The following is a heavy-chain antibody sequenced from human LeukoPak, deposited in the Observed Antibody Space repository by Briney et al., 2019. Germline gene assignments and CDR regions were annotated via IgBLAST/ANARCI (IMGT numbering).Heavy chain of an antibody. CDR1: GFTFSSYA. CDR3: AKDGMYQLLKKTYNWFDP. V-gene: IGHV3-23*01. D-gene: IGHD2-2*01. J-gene: IGHJ5*02. Sequence: PGGSLRLSCAASGFTFSSYAMSWVRQAPGKGLEWVSAISGSGGSTYYADSVKGRFTISRDNSRSTLYLQMNSLRAEDTAVYYCAKDGMYQLLKKTYNWFDPWGQGTLVTVSS. CDR2: ISGSGGST.